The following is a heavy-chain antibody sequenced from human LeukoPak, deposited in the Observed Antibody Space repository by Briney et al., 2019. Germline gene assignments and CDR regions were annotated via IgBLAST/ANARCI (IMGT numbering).Heavy chain of an antibody. Sequence: GGSLRLSCAASGFTFSSYAMSWVRQAPGKWLEWVSAISGSGGSTYYADSVKGRFTISRDNPKNTLYLQMNSLRAEDTAVYYCAKDQYSSSSSYFDYWGQGTLVTVSS. CDR1: GFTFSSYA. V-gene: IGHV3-23*01. CDR2: ISGSGGST. J-gene: IGHJ4*02. CDR3: AKDQYSSSSSYFDY. D-gene: IGHD6-6*01.